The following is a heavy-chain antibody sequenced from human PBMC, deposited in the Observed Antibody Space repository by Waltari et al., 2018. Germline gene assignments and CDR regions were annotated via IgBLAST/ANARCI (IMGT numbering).Heavy chain of an antibody. V-gene: IGHV5-51*01. Sequence: EVQLVQSGAAVKKPGESLKISCKGSGYSFTSYWIGWVRQMPGKGLEWMGIIYPGDSNTRYSPSFQGQVTISADKSISTAYLQWSSLKASDTAMYYCAVSAAGHYYYYGMDVWGQGTTVTVSS. CDR2: IYPGDSNT. CDR3: AVSAAGHYYYYGMDV. CDR1: GYSFTSYW. J-gene: IGHJ6*02. D-gene: IGHD6-13*01.